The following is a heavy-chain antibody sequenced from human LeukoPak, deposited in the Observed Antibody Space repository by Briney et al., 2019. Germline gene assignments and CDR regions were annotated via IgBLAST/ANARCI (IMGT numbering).Heavy chain of an antibody. D-gene: IGHD3-3*01. Sequence: QTGGSLRLSCAASGFTFSSYWMHWVRKVPGKGLVWVSHINIDGSSTTYADSVKGRFTISRDNAKNTLYLQMNSLRAEDTAVYYCARSVQITIFGVDEDAFDIWGQGTMVTVSS. V-gene: IGHV3-74*01. CDR1: GFTFSSYW. CDR2: INIDGSST. CDR3: ARSVQITIFGVDEDAFDI. J-gene: IGHJ3*02.